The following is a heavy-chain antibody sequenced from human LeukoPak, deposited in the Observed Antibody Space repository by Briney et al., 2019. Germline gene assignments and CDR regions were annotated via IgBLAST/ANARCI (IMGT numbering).Heavy chain of an antibody. V-gene: IGHV5-51*01. CDR2: IDPSDSET. D-gene: IGHD5-18*01. CDR1: GYSFTSYC. Sequence: VESLKISCKASGYSFTSYCIGWVRQMPGKGLEWMGLIDPSDSETRYTPSFQGQVTISVDKSLTTADLQWNSLKASDTAMYYCARQTAMGRSGDYWGQGTLVTVSS. J-gene: IGHJ4*02. CDR3: ARQTAMGRSGDY.